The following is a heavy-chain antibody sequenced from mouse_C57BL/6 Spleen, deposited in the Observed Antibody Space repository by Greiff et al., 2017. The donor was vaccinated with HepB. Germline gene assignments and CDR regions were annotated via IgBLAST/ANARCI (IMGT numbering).Heavy chain of an antibody. D-gene: IGHD2-2*01. Sequence: VMLVESGPGLVAPSQSLSITCTVSGFSLTSYAISWVRQPPGKGLEWLGVIWTGGGTNYNSALKSRLSISKDNSKSQVFLKMNSLQTDDTARYYCARIYYGYDDGFFDVWGTGTTVTVSS. CDR3: ARIYYGYDDGFFDV. CDR2: IWTGGGT. J-gene: IGHJ1*03. CDR1: GFSLTSYA. V-gene: IGHV2-9-1*01.